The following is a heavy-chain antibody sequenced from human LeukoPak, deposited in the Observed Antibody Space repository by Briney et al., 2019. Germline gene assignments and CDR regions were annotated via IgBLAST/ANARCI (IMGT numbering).Heavy chain of an antibody. CDR2: ISSSGSTI. CDR3: AELGITMIGGV. D-gene: IGHD3-10*02. Sequence: GGSLRLSCTVSGITVSSNSMSWVRQAPGKGLEWVSYISSSGSTIYYADSVKGRFTISRDNAKNSLYLQMNSLRAEDTAVYYCAELGITMIGGVWGKGTTVTISS. CDR1: GITVSSNS. V-gene: IGHV3-48*04. J-gene: IGHJ6*04.